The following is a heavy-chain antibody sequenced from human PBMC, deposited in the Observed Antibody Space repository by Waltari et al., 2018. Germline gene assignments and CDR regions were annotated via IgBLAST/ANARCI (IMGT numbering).Heavy chain of an antibody. CDR1: GYSISSGYY. V-gene: IGHV4-38-2*02. J-gene: IGHJ5*02. CDR2: IFQSGST. D-gene: IGHD3-3*01. CDR3: ARERIRVFGMVTYNWFDP. Sequence: QVQLQESGPGLVKPSETLSLTCAVSGYSISSGYYWGWIRRPPGKGLEVIGSIFQSGSTYYNPSLKSRVTISIDTSKTQFSLKLSSVTAADTAVYYCARERIRVFGMVTYNWFDPWGQGTLVTVSS.